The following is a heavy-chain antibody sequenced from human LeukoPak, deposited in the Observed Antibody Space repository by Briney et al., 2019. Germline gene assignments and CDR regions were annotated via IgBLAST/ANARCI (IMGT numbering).Heavy chain of an antibody. D-gene: IGHD6-19*01. J-gene: IGHJ4*02. CDR1: GGSISSYY. Sequence: SETLSLTCNVFGGSISSYYWSWIRQPPGKGLEWIGHIYYSGSTNYNPSLKSRVTISVDTSKNQFSLKLSSVTAADTAVYYCASSRLPYGQWLYLYWGQGTLVTVSS. V-gene: IGHV4-59*01. CDR3: ASSRLPYGQWLYLY. CDR2: IYYSGST.